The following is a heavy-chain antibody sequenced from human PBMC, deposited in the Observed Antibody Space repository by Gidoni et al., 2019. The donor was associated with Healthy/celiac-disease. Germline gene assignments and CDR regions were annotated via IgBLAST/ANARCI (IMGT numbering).Heavy chain of an antibody. CDR1: GGTFSRHA. V-gene: IGHV1-69*01. Sequence: QVQLVQSGAEVKKPGSSVKVPCKASGGTFSRHAISWVRQAPGQGLEWMGGIIPIFGTANYAQKFQGRVTITADESTSTAYMELSSLRSEDTAVYYCARDLLDSSGYPDAFDIWGQGTMVTVSS. J-gene: IGHJ3*02. D-gene: IGHD3-22*01. CDR3: ARDLLDSSGYPDAFDI. CDR2: IIPIFGTA.